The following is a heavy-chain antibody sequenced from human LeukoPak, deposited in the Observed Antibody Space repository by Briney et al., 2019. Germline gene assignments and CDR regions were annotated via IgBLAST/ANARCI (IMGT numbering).Heavy chain of an antibody. CDR1: GGSISSYY. Sequence: SETLSLTCAVSGGSISSYYWSWIRQPPGKGLEWIGYIYYSGSTNYNPSLKSRVTISVDTPKNQFSLKLSSVTAADTAVYYCARVAVYYGVDVWGQGTTVTVSS. V-gene: IGHV4-59*01. CDR2: IYYSGST. J-gene: IGHJ6*02. D-gene: IGHD6-19*01. CDR3: ARVAVYYGVDV.